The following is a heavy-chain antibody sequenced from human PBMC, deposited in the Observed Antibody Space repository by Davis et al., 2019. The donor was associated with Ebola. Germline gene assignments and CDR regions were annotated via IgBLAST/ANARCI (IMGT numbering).Heavy chain of an antibody. Sequence: MPSETLSLTCTVSGGSISSSSYYWGWIRQPPGKGLEWIGSIYYSGSTYYNPSLKSRVTVSVDTSKNQFSLKLSSVTAADTAVYYCAVFRWLQIDYWGQGTLVTVSS. CDR3: AVFRWLQIDY. CDR1: GGSISSSSYY. CDR2: IYYSGST. D-gene: IGHD5-24*01. V-gene: IGHV4-39*01. J-gene: IGHJ4*02.